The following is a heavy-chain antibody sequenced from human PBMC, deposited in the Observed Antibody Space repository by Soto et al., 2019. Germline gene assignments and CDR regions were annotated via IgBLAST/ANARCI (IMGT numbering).Heavy chain of an antibody. J-gene: IGHJ5*02. CDR2: ISSSSSYI. CDR3: ARVRVHWELLSLFDP. D-gene: IGHD1-26*01. CDR1: GFTFSSNS. V-gene: IGHV3-21*01. Sequence: GGSLRLSCAASGFTFSSNSINWVGQAPGKGLEWVSSISSSSSYIYYADSVKGRFTISRDNAKNSLYLQMNSLRAEDTAVYYCARVRVHWELLSLFDPWGQGTLVTVSS.